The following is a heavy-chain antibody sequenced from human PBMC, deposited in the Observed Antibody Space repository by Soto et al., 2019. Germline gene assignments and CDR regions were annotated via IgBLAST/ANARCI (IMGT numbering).Heavy chain of an antibody. Sequence: VQLVESGGGLVKPGGSLRLSCAASGFTFTNAWVTWVRQGPGTGLELVGGVKSKSDGGTIDYAAPVKGRFTIPRAHSKNTLYLQRHSLKTEDTAVYYCTPGPNLRPLAAFDIWGQGTVVTVSS. J-gene: IGHJ3*02. CDR3: TPGPNLRPLAAFDI. CDR2: VKSKSDGGTI. CDR1: GFTFTNAW. V-gene: IGHV3-15*01.